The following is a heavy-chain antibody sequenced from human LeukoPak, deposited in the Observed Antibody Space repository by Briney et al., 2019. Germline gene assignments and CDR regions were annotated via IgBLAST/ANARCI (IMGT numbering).Heavy chain of an antibody. CDR3: ARGVAAAGAYFDY. Sequence: GGSLRLSCAASGFTFSSYWMSWVRQAPGKGLEWVANIKGEGSEKYYVDSVKGRLTISRDNAKNSLYLQMNSLRAEDTAVYYCARGVAAAGAYFDYWGQGTLVTVSS. CDR2: IKGEGSEK. CDR1: GFTFSSYW. J-gene: IGHJ4*02. V-gene: IGHV3-7*03. D-gene: IGHD6-13*01.